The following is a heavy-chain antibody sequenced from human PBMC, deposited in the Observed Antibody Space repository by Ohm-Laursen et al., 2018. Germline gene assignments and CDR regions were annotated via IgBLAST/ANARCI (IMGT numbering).Heavy chain of an antibody. CDR1: GFTFSDYY. CDR3: ARVVGTKNSYDSSGYEDYYGMDV. Sequence: SLRLSCAASGFTFSDYYMSWIRQAPGKGLEWVSYISSSGSTIYYADSVKGRFTISRDNAKNSLYLQMNSLRAEDTAVYYCARVVGTKNSYDSSGYEDYYGMDVWGQGTTVTVSS. J-gene: IGHJ6*02. V-gene: IGHV3-11*01. CDR2: ISSSGSTI. D-gene: IGHD3-22*01.